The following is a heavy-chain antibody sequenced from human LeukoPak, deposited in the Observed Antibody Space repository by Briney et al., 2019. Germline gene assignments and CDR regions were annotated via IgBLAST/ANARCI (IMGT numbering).Heavy chain of an antibody. Sequence: RSGGSLRLSCAASGFTFSDYYMSWIRQAPGKGLEWVSYISSSGSTIYYADSVKGRFTISRDNAKKSLYLQMNSLRAEDTAVYYCASALIAAAGTIWGQGTLVTVSS. J-gene: IGHJ4*02. CDR2: ISSSGSTI. D-gene: IGHD6-13*01. V-gene: IGHV3-11*01. CDR3: ASALIAAAGTI. CDR1: GFTFSDYY.